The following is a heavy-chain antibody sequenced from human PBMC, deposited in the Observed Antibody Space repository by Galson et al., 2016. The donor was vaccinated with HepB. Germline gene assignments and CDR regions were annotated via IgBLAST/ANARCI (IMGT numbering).Heavy chain of an antibody. Sequence: SLRLSCAASGFTLSTYAMSWVRQAPGKGLEWVSTIRGNGGSTSYADSVKGRFTISRDSSKKTGYLQRNSLRAGDTPVYYCGKGGMLIPRFDYWGQGTLVTVSS. D-gene: IGHD3-16*01. CDR3: GKGGMLIPRFDY. CDR1: GFTLSTYA. CDR2: IRGNGGST. V-gene: IGHV3-23*01. J-gene: IGHJ4*02.